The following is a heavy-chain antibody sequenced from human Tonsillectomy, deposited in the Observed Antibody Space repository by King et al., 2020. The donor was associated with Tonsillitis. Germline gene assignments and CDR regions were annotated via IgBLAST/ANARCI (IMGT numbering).Heavy chain of an antibody. CDR1: VGSISSSGYY. J-gene: IGHJ4*02. V-gene: IGHV4-39*01. CDR3: ARHRGPYSSGWHSPGY. D-gene: IGHD6-19*01. CDR2: IYYSGRI. Sequence: QLQESGPGLVKPSETLSLTCTVSVGSISSSGYYWGWIRQPPGKGLEWIGGIYYSGRIYYNPSLNSRVTISVDTSKNQFSLKLSSVTAADTAVYYCARHRGPYSSGWHSPGYLGQGTLVTVSS.